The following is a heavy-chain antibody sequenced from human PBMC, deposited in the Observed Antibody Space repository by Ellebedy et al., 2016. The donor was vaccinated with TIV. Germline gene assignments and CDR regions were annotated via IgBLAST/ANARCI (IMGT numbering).Heavy chain of an antibody. CDR1: DDSISSNSYY. Sequence: MPSETLSLTCNVSDDSISSNSYYWGWIRQPPGKGLEYIGSVYYSGRPYYDPYFKIRVTLSADTSKNQFSLNLRTVTAADTAVYYCARTDPWQPIDDWGQGILVSVSS. CDR2: VYYSGRP. D-gene: IGHD2-21*02. J-gene: IGHJ4*02. V-gene: IGHV4-39*01. CDR3: ARTDPWQPIDD.